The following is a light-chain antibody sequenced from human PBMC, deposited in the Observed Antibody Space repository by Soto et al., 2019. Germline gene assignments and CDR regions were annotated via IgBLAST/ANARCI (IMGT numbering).Light chain of an antibody. CDR3: MQASQWPYT. J-gene: IGKJ2*01. CDR2: KVS. CDR1: RSLVYSDGNTY. V-gene: IGKV2-30*01. Sequence: DVVMTQSPISLTLTLGQPASISCRSSRSLVYSDGNTYLNSFQQRPGQSPRRLIYKVSNRDSGVPDRVSGSGSGADFTLRISRVEAEDVGLYYCMQASQWPYTFGQGTKLEIK.